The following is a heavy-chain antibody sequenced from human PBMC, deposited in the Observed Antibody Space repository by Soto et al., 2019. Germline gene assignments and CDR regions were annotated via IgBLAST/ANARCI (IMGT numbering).Heavy chain of an antibody. CDR1: GFTFSDYY. V-gene: IGHV3-11*01. CDR2: ITSSDSTI. D-gene: IGHD1-1*01. J-gene: IGHJ3*02. Sequence: QVQLVESGGGLVKPGGSLRLSCAASGFTFSDYYMSWIRQAPGKGLEWVSYITSSDSTIYYADSVKGRFTISRDNAKNSLYLQMNSLRAEDTAVYYCARDELNPLPDAAFDIWGQGTMVTVSS. CDR3: ARDELNPLPDAAFDI.